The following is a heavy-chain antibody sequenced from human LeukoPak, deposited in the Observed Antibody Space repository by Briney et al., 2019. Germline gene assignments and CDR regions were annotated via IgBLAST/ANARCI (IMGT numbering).Heavy chain of an antibody. CDR3: AKGLAKGWYYDFWSGNDAFDI. D-gene: IGHD3-3*01. CDR1: GFTFSSYA. V-gene: IGHV3-23*01. CDR2: ISGSGGST. J-gene: IGHJ3*02. Sequence: PGGSLRLSCAASGFTFSSYAMSWVRQAPGKGLEWVSAISGSGGSTYYADSVKGRFTISRDNSKNTLYLQMNSLRAEDTAVYYCAKGLAKGWYYDFWSGNDAFDIWGQGTMVTVSS.